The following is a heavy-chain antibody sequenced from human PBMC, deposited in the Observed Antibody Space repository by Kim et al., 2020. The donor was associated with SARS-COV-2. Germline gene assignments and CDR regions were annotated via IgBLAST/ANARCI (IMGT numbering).Heavy chain of an antibody. J-gene: IGHJ6*02. V-gene: IGHV1-46*01. CDR1: GYTFTSYY. CDR2: INPSGGST. CDR3: ARGPAEAPYDILTGYWTVYYYYGMDV. D-gene: IGHD3-9*01. Sequence: ASVKVSCKASGYTFTSYYMHWVRQAPGQGLEWMGIINPSGGSTSYAQKFQGRVTMTRDTSTSTVYMELSSLRSEDTAVYYCARGPAEAPYDILTGYWTVYYYYGMDVWGQGTTVTVSS.